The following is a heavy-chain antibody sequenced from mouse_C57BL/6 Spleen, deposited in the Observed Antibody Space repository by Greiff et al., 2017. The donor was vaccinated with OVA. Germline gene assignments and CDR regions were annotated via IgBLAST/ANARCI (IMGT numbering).Heavy chain of an antibody. CDR2: IHPNSGST. CDR1: GYTFTSYW. D-gene: IGHD2-2*01. V-gene: IGHV1-64*01. Sequence: QVQLKQSGAELVKPGASVKLSCKASGYTFTSYWMHWVKQRPGQGLEWIGMIHPNSGSTNYNEKFKSKATLTVDKSSSTAYMQLSSLTSEDSAVYYCARENYYGYDGGFAYWGQGTLVTVSA. J-gene: IGHJ3*01. CDR3: ARENYYGYDGGFAY.